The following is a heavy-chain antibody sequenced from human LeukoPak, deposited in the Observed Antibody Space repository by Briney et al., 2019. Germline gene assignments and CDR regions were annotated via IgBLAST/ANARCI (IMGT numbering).Heavy chain of an antibody. D-gene: IGHD3-10*01. CDR3: AKDGGLYGSANFGY. CDR1: GFTFSNYA. CDR2: ISGSGDST. V-gene: IGHV3-23*01. Sequence: GGSLRLSCAASGFTFSNYAMNWVRQAPGKGLEWVSGISGSGDSTYYADSVKGRLTVSRDKSNNTLYLQMNSLRAEDTAVYYCAKDGGLYGSANFGYWGQGTLLTVSS. J-gene: IGHJ4*02.